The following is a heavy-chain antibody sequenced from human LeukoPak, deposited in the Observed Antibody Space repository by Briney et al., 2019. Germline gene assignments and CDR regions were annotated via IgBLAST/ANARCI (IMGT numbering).Heavy chain of an antibody. Sequence: GGSLRLSCAASGFTFSSYSMNWVRQAPGKGLEWVSSISSSSSYIYYADSVKGRFTISRDNAKNSLYLQMNSLRAEDTAVYYCARDPPRIAAAGTTSDYWGQGALVTVSS. J-gene: IGHJ4*02. D-gene: IGHD6-13*01. V-gene: IGHV3-21*01. CDR2: ISSSSSYI. CDR3: ARDPPRIAAAGTTSDY. CDR1: GFTFSSYS.